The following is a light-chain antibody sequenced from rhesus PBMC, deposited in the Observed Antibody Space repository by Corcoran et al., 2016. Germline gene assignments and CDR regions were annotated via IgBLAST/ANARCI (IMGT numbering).Light chain of an antibody. CDR2: WRY. J-gene: IGKJ2*01. CDR1: QSVGSY. CDR3: QQSSNLSS. V-gene: IGKV3-24*04. Sequence: ETVVTQSPATLSLSPGERATLSCRASQSVGSYLAWYQQKPGQEPRLRTFWRYSRAPGIPDRVSGSGCGTDFTLTINSLEHEEFGVYYCQQSSNLSSFGQGTKVEIK.